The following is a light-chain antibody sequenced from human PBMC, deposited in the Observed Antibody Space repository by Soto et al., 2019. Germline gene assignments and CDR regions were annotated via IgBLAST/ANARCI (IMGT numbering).Light chain of an antibody. Sequence: QSALTQPASVSGSPGQSITMYCTGTSSDVGAYNYVSWYQQHPGKAHKLMIYDVSYPPSGLSNRFACSTSGTTAFPTISGHQAEDDAYYYGRSYTSISTWVFGAGTKLTVL. CDR1: SSDVGAYNY. V-gene: IGLV2-14*03. J-gene: IGLJ1*01. CDR3: RSYTSISTWV. CDR2: DVS.